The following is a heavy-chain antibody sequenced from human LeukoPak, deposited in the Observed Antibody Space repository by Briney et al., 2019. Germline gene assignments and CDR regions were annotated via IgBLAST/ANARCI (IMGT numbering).Heavy chain of an antibody. J-gene: IGHJ4*02. CDR3: AKASVRSSGWYFINY. CDR1: GFTFSSYG. Sequence: LRLSCAASGFTFSSYGMHWVRQAPGKGLEWVAAISYDGSNKYYADSVKGRFTISRDNSKNTLYLQMNSLRAEDTAVYYCAKASVRSSGWYFINYWGQGTLVTVSS. CDR2: ISYDGSNK. D-gene: IGHD6-19*01. V-gene: IGHV3-30*18.